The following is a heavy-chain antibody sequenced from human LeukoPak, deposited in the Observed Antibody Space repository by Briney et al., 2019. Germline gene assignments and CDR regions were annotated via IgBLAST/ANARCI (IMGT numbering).Heavy chain of an antibody. Sequence: SETLSLTCTVSGGSISSYYWSWIRQPPGKGLEWIGYIYYSGSTNYNPSLKSRVTISVDTSKNQFSLKLSSVTAADTAVYYCARLRGYSGYDSYYFDYRGQGTLVTVSS. J-gene: IGHJ4*02. CDR3: ARLRGYSGYDSYYFDY. V-gene: IGHV4-59*01. CDR2: IYYSGST. CDR1: GGSISSYY. D-gene: IGHD5-12*01.